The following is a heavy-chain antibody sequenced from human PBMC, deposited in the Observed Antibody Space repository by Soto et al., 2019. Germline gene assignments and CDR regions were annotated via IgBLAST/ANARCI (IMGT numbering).Heavy chain of an antibody. J-gene: IGHJ4*02. CDR2: IKSKTDGGTT. CDR3: TTADRTYYYDFSVYYIPGDPLHY. D-gene: IGHD3-22*01. Sequence: GVSLRLSCAASGFTFSNAWMSWVRQAPGKGLEWVGCIKSKTDGGTTDYAATVKGRFTISRDDSKNTLYLQMNSLKTEDTAVYYCTTADRTYYYDFSVYYIPGDPLHYWGPGPLVSVSS. V-gene: IGHV3-15*01. CDR1: GFTFSNAW.